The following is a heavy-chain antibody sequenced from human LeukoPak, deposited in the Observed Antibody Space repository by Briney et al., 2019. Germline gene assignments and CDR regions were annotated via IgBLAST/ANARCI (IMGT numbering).Heavy chain of an antibody. J-gene: IGHJ5*02. D-gene: IGHD2-2*02. CDR2: ISAYNGNT. CDR3: ARDPDEAEGFCSSTSCYSWFDP. Sequence: ASVKVSCKASGYTFTSYGISWVRQAPGQGLEWMGWISAYNGNTNYAQKLQGRVTMTTDTSTSTAYMELRSLRSDDTAVYYCARDPDEAEGFCSSTSCYSWFDPWGQRTLVTVSS. CDR1: GYTFTSYG. V-gene: IGHV1-18*01.